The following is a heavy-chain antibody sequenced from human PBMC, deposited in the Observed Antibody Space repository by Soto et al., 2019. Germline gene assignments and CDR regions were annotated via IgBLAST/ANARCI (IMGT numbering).Heavy chain of an antibody. CDR3: ARPGGSGWFYFDS. CDR2: IYYSGST. V-gene: IGHV4-39*02. Sequence: PSETLSLTCTVSGGSISSSSYYWGWIRQPPGKGLEWIGSIYYSGSTYYNPSLKSRVTISVDTSKNHFSLKLTSVTAADTAVYYCARPGGSGWFYFDSWGQGPRSPSPQ. CDR1: GGSISSSSYY. J-gene: IGHJ4*02. D-gene: IGHD6-13*01.